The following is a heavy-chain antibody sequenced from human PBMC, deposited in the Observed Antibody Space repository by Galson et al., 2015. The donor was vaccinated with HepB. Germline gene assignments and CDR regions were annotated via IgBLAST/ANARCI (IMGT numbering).Heavy chain of an antibody. V-gene: IGHV3-74*01. J-gene: IGHJ4*02. CDR3: VALYVGESSRGC. CDR1: GFTFSSYW. CDR2: INSDGTIT. D-gene: IGHD3-10*01. Sequence: SLRLSCAVSGFTFSSYWMHWVRHAPGKGLVWVSRINSDGTITSYADCVKGRFTISRDNAKNTLYLQMNSLRADDTAVYYCVALYVGESSRGCWGQGTLDTVSP.